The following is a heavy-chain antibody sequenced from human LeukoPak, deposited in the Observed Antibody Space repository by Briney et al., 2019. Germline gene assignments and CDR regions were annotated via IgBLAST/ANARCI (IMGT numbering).Heavy chain of an antibody. CDR1: GFTFSSYW. D-gene: IGHD3-10*01. V-gene: IGHV3-7*01. J-gene: IGHJ4*02. CDR2: IKQDGSEK. Sequence: GGSLRLSCAASGFTFSSYWMSWVRQAPGKGLEWVANIKQDGSEKYYVDSVKGRFTISRDNAKNSLYLQMNSLRAEDTAVYYCARDPGLGSGSYYFDYWGQGTLVTVSS. CDR3: ARDPGLGSGSYYFDY.